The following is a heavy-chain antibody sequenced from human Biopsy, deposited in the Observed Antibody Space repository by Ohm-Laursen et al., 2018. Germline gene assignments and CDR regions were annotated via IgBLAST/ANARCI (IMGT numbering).Heavy chain of an antibody. CDR2: IIGSGDKT. V-gene: IGHV3-23*01. Sequence: SLRLSCAASGFNFSTYGMVWVRQAPGSGLEWVSAIIGSGDKTYYADSVEGRFTISRDNSENTLLLQLNSVRAEDTALYHCARDPVAVRISMVRGLRTSWFDPWGPGTLVTVSS. CDR1: GFNFSTYG. J-gene: IGHJ5*02. CDR3: ARDPVAVRISMVRGLRTSWFDP. D-gene: IGHD3-10*01.